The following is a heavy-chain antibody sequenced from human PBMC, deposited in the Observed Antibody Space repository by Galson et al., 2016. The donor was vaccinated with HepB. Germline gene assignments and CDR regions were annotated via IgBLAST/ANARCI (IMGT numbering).Heavy chain of an antibody. CDR1: GGSIASGDFY. CDR2: IYYTGST. J-gene: IGHJ5*02. V-gene: IGHV4-31*03. D-gene: IGHD2-15*01. Sequence: ILSLTCTVSGGSIASGDFYWSWIRQRPGKGLEYIGFIYYTGSTYYNPSLKSRVTISADTSRKQFSLNVRSVTAADTAVYYCARAFLGGFDPWGQGTLVTVSS. CDR3: ARAFLGGFDP.